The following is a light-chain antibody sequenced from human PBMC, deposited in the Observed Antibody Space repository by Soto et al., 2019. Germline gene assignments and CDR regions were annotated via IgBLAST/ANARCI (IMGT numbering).Light chain of an antibody. CDR3: QQYGSSPRT. J-gene: IGKJ1*01. Sequence: IVWTQSSIILSFSPSERDTLSCRSSQRVNSGYLAWYQHPPGQAPRVLLCDTSTRATVNTDKFSGSGSGTDFTLTISRLEPEDFAVFYCQQYGSSPRTFGQGTKVDI. CDR2: DTS. CDR1: QRVNSGY. V-gene: IGKV3-20*01.